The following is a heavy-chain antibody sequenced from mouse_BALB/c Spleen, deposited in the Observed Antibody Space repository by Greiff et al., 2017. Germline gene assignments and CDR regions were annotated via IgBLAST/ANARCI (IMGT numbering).Heavy chain of an antibody. Sequence: EVQLVESGGGLVQPGGSLKLSCAASGFTFSSYTMSWVRQTPEKRLEWVAYISNGGGSTYYPDTVKGRFTISRDNAKNTLYLQMSSLKSEDTAMYYCARHYYYGSSSAWFAYWGQGTLVTVSA. D-gene: IGHD1-1*01. CDR1: GFTFSSYT. CDR3: ARHYYYGSSSAWFAY. V-gene: IGHV5-12-2*01. J-gene: IGHJ3*01. CDR2: ISNGGGST.